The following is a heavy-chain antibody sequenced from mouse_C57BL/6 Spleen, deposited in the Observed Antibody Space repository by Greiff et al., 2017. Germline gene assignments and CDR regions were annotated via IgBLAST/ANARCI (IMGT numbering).Heavy chain of an antibody. Sequence: EVKLMESGGGLVKPGGSLKLSCAASGFTFSDYGMHWVRQAPEKGLEWVAYISSGSSTIYYADTVKGRFTISRDNAKNTLFLQMTSLRSEDTAMYYCARPYGSSYAAMDYWGQGTSVTVSS. CDR1: GFTFSDYG. D-gene: IGHD1-1*01. CDR3: ARPYGSSYAAMDY. J-gene: IGHJ4*01. CDR2: ISSGSSTI. V-gene: IGHV5-17*01.